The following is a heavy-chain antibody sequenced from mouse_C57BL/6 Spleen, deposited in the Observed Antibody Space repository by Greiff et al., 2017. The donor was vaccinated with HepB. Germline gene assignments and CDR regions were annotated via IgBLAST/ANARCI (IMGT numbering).Heavy chain of an antibody. CDR2: ISYDGSN. CDR3: AREGFQPPMDY. J-gene: IGHJ4*01. D-gene: IGHD6-1*01. Sequence: EVKLMQSGPGLVKPSQSLSLTCSVTGYSITSGYYWNWIRQFPGNKLEWMGYISYDGSNNYNPSLKNRISITRDTSKNQFFLKLNSVTTEDTAPYCCAREGFQPPMDYWGQGTSVTVSS. V-gene: IGHV3-6*01. CDR1: GYSITSGYY.